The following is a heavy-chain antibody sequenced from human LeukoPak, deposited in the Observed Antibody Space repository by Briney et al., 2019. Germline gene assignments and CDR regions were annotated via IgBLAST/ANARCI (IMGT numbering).Heavy chain of an antibody. Sequence: PYETLSLTCTVCVGSISSYSWSWIRQPAGKGLEWIGRIYTSGNPNYNPSLTSRVTMSVDTSKNQFSLKLSSVTAADTAVYYCARDYPDSGDLIGYFDYWGQGTLVTVSS. D-gene: IGHD4-17*01. V-gene: IGHV4-4*07. CDR3: ARDYPDSGDLIGYFDY. CDR2: IYTSGNP. J-gene: IGHJ4*02. CDR1: VGSISSYS.